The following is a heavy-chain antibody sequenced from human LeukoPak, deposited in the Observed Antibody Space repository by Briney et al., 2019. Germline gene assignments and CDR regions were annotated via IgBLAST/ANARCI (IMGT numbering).Heavy chain of an antibody. J-gene: IGHJ5*02. V-gene: IGHV3-21*01. Sequence: GGSLRLSCAASGFTFSSYSMNWVRQAPGKGLEWVSSISSSSSYIYYADSVKGRFTISRDNAKNSLYLQMNSLRAEDTAVYYCASTMVRGFIRKLFDPWGQGTLVTVSS. CDR2: ISSSSSYI. D-gene: IGHD3-10*01. CDR3: ASTMVRGFIRKLFDP. CDR1: GFTFSSYS.